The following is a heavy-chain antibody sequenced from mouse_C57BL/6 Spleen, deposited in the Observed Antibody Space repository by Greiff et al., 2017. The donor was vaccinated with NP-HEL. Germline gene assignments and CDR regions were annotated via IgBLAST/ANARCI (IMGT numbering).Heavy chain of an antibody. V-gene: IGHV3-6*01. D-gene: IGHD1-1*01. J-gene: IGHJ4*01. CDR2: ISYDGSN. CDR1: GYSITSGYY. CDR3: ARELLRNYYAMDY. Sequence: EVQLQQSGPGLVKPSQSLSLTCSVTGYSITSGYYWNWIRQFPGNKLEWMGYISYDGSNNYNPSLKNRISITRDTSKNQFFLKLNSVTTEDTATYYCARELLRNYYAMDYWGQGTSVTVSS.